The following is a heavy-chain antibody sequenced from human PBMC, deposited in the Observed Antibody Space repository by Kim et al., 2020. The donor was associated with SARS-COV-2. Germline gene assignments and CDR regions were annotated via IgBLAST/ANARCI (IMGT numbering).Heavy chain of an antibody. CDR1: GGIFTNYV. D-gene: IGHD5-12*01. CDR3: ARRESTGYDFVYYYYGMDV. Sequence: SVKVSCKTSGGIFTNYVISWVRQAPGQGLEWMGGIIPIFGKTKYAQKFQGRVTITADKSTSTTYMELNSLRSDDTAVYYCARRESTGYDFVYYYYGMDVWGQGTTVTV. CDR2: IIPIFGKT. V-gene: IGHV1-69*06. J-gene: IGHJ6*02.